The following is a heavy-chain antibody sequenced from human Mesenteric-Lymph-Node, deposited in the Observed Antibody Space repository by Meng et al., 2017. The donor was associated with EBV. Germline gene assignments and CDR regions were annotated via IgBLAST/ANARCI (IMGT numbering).Heavy chain of an antibody. CDR2: IYFTGSP. CDR3: AREGTTVTRWFDP. V-gene: IGHV4-61*01. J-gene: IGHJ5*02. Sequence: QGQRKEPGPGLGKPSATLPLTCNVSGDSASSGNNYWSGIRQSPGGGLEWIGNIYFTGSPFYNPALKSRVPISGDTSKNQFSLKLTSVTAADTAVYYCAREGTTVTRWFDPWGPGTLVTVSS. CDR1: GDSASSGNNY. D-gene: IGHD4-11*01.